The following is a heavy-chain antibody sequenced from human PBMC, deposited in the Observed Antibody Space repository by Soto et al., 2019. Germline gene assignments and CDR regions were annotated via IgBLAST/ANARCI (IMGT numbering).Heavy chain of an antibody. Sequence: ASVNVSCKASTETYNNYGIAWVLQEPGQGLEWMGWISTYNGNTNTYHKKRFQGRFTMTSDSASNTAYMELRSLTPDDTAVYYCARGGQKNVSTSIGPWGQRPLVTVYS. J-gene: IGHJ5*02. CDR2: ISTYNGNTNT. CDR1: TETYNNYG. CDR3: ARGGQKNVSTSIGP. V-gene: IGHV1-18*04.